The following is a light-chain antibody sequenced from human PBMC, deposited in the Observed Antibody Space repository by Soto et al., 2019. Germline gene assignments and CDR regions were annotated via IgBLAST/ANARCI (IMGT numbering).Light chain of an antibody. CDR3: QSFDTNLNAVL. Sequence: QSVLTQPPSASGSPGQSVTISCTGTSSDVGGYNYVSWYQHHPGNAPKLMIYEVNKRTSGVPDRFSGSKSGASASLAITGLLPEDEADFFCQSFDTNLNAVLFGGGTKLTVL. CDR1: SSDVGGYNY. CDR2: EVN. V-gene: IGLV2-8*01. J-gene: IGLJ2*01.